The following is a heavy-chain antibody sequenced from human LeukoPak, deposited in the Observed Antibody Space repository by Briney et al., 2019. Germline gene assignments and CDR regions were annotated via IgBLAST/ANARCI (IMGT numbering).Heavy chain of an antibody. V-gene: IGHV1-8*01. Sequence: ASVKVSCKASGYTFTSYDINWVRQATGQGLEWMGWMNPNSGNTGYAQKFQGRVTMTRNTSISTAYMELSSLRSEDTAVYYCARSFGSGSYYNGNWYFDLWGRGTLVTVSS. CDR3: ARSFGSGSYYNGNWYFDL. CDR1: GYTFTSYD. D-gene: IGHD3-10*01. J-gene: IGHJ2*01. CDR2: MNPNSGNT.